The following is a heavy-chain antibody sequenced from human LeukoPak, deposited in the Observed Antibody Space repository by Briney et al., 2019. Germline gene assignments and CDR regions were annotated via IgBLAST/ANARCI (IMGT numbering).Heavy chain of an antibody. CDR2: ISNSGTTI. Sequence: GGSLRLSCAASGFSFSSYGMNWVRQAPGRGLEWVSYISNSGTTIYYADSVKGRFTISRDNAKNSLYLQMNTLRAEDTAVYYCARGGAVRPDYWGQGTLVTVSS. CDR1: GFSFSSYG. V-gene: IGHV3-48*01. CDR3: ARGGAVRPDY. J-gene: IGHJ4*02. D-gene: IGHD6-6*01.